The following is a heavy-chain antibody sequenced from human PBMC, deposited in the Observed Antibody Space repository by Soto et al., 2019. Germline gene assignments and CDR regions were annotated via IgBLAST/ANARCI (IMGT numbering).Heavy chain of an antibody. Sequence: PGGSLRLSCAASGFTFSSYSMNWVRQTPGKGLEWVSFISVGSDYIYYADSVQGRFTISRDNAKNSLYLQMNSLRVEDTAVYYCARDFLDALRKGAFDIWGQGTMVTVSS. J-gene: IGHJ3*02. CDR3: ARDFLDALRKGAFDI. CDR1: GFTFSSYS. CDR2: ISVGSDYI. D-gene: IGHD3-3*01. V-gene: IGHV3-21*01.